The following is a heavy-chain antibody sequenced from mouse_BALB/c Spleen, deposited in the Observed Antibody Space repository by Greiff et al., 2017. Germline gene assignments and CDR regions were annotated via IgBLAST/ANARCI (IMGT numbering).Heavy chain of an antibody. D-gene: IGHD2-4*01. J-gene: IGHJ2*01. Sequence: EVQLQESGPGLVKPSQSLSLTCTVTGYSITSDYAWNWIRQFPGNKLEWMGYISYSGSTSYNPSLKSRISITRDTSKNQFFLQLNSVTTEDTATYYCARGLRRYFDYWGQGTTLTVSS. CDR3: ARGLRRYFDY. CDR1: GYSITSDYA. V-gene: IGHV3-2*02. CDR2: ISYSGST.